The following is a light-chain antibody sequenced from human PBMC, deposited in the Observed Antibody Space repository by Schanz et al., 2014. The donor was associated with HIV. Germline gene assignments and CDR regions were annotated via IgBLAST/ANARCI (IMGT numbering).Light chain of an antibody. Sequence: DSQLTQSPSFLSASVGDRVTITCRARQGLGRYLAWYQQKPGKAPKLLIYAASTLQSGVPSRFSGSGSGTDFTLTISRLEPEDFAIYYCQQYDSSTWTFGQGTKVEI. CDR1: QGLGRY. CDR3: QQYDSSTWT. CDR2: AAS. J-gene: IGKJ1*01. V-gene: IGKV1-9*01.